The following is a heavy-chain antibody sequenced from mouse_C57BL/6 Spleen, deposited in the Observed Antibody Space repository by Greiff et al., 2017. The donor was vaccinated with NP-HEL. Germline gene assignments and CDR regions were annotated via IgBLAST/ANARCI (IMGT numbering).Heavy chain of an antibody. J-gene: IGHJ1*03. D-gene: IGHD1-1*01. CDR3: ARDRDYYGSSSWYFDV. V-gene: IGHV5-16*01. Sequence: EVHLVESEGGLVQPGSSMKLSCTASGFTFSDYYMAWVRQVPEKGLEWVANINYDGSSTYYLDSLKSRFIISRDNAKNILYLQMSSLKSEDTATYYCARDRDYYGSSSWYFDVWGTGTTATVSS. CDR2: INYDGSST. CDR1: GFTFSDYY.